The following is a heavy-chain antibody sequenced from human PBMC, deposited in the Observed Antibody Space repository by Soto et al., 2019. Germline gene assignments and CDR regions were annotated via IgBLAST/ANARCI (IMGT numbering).Heavy chain of an antibody. CDR1: GYTVTSFD. J-gene: IGHJ6*02. CDR2: IKPGRGAT. CDR3: AIDYDILTDYLQFLHDYTMDV. Sequence: GASVKVSCKASGYTVTSFDIHCVRQAPGQVPEWMGRIKPGRGATNYAQKFQGRVTMTRDTSIRTVYMELSRLTSDDTAVYYCAIDYDILTDYLQFLHDYTMDVWGQGTTVTVSS. D-gene: IGHD3-9*01. V-gene: IGHV1-2*02.